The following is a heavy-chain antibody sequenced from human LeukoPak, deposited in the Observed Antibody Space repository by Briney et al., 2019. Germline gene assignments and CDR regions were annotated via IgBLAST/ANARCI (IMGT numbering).Heavy chain of an antibody. J-gene: IGHJ4*02. D-gene: IGHD1-26*01. Sequence: GGSLRLSCAASGFTFTSYSMNWVRQAPGKGLEWVSTISGGDGSTYYADSVKGRFTISRDNSKNTLYLQVNSLRAEDTAVYYCAKGGKWDVTPFDYWGQGTLVTVSS. CDR1: GFTFTSYS. CDR2: ISGGDGST. CDR3: AKGGKWDVTPFDY. V-gene: IGHV3-23*01.